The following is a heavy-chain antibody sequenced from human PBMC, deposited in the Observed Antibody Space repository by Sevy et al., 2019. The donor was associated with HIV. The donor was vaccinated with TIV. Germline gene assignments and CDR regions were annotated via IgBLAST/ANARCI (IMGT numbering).Heavy chain of an antibody. D-gene: IGHD6-19*01. CDR2: ISSNGGST. Sequence: GGSLRLSCSASGFTFSSYAMHWVRQAPGKGLEYVSAISSNGGSTYYADSVKGRFTISRDNSKSTLYLQMSSLRAEDTAVYYCVKGIGAAVAGPLYNWFDPWGQGTLVTVSS. J-gene: IGHJ5*02. CDR3: VKGIGAAVAGPLYNWFDP. CDR1: GFTFSSYA. V-gene: IGHV3-64D*06.